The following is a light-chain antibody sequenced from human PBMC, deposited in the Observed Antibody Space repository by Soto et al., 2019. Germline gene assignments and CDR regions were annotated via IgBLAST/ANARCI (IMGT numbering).Light chain of an antibody. CDR3: QQYGGSRWT. V-gene: IGKV3-20*01. J-gene: IGKJ1*01. CDR2: GAS. CDR1: QSVSSTY. Sequence: EIVLTQSPGTLSLSPGERATLSCRASQSVSSTYLAWYQQKPGQAPRLLIHGASNRATGIPDRFSGSGSGTDCTLTISRVEPEDFAVYYCQQYGGSRWTFGKGTRVDI.